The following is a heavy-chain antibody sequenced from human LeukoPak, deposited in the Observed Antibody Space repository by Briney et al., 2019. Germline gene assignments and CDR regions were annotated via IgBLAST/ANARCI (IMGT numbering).Heavy chain of an antibody. D-gene: IGHD6-19*01. J-gene: IGHJ4*02. V-gene: IGHV3-30-3*01. Sequence: GRSLRLSCAASGFTFSSYAMHWVRQAPGKGLEWVAVISYDGSNKYYADSVKGRFTISRDNSKNTLYLQMNSLRAEDTAVYYCARVGRLVLDYWGQGTLVTVSS. CDR2: ISYDGSNK. CDR1: GFTFSSYA. CDR3: ARVGRLVLDY.